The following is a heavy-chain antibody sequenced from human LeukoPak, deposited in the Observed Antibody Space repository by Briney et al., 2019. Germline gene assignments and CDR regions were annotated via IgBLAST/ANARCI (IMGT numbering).Heavy chain of an antibody. J-gene: IGHJ4*02. V-gene: IGHV3-33*01. CDR1: GFTFSSYG. D-gene: IGHD2-21*02. CDR3: AREMLRLNCGGDCYNDY. CDR2: IWFDGSNE. Sequence: GRCLRLSCAASGFTFSSYGMHWVRPAPGKGLEWVALIWFDGSNEYYGDSVKGRFTISRDNSKNTLYLEMNSLRAEDTAVYYCAREMLRLNCGGDCYNDYWGQGTLVTVSS.